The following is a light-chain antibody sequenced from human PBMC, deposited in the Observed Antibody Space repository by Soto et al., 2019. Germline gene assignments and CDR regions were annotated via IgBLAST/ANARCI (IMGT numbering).Light chain of an antibody. V-gene: IGLV9-49*01. CDR1: SGYSNNK. CDR2: VGTGGIVG. Sequence: QSVLTQPPSASASLGASATLTCTLSSGYSNNKVDWYQQRPGKGPRFVMRVGTGGIVGSKGDGIPDRFSVLGSGLNRYLTIKNIHEEDESDYHCGADHGSGSNFVWVFGGGTKLTVL. CDR3: GADHGSGSNFVWV. J-gene: IGLJ3*02.